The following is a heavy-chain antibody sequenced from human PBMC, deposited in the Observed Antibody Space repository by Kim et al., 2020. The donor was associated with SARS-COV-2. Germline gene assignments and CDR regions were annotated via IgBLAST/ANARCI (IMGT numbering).Heavy chain of an antibody. CDR3: ARGGATSSSSGLDV. CDR1: EYIFNTYS. J-gene: IGHJ6*02. V-gene: IGHV1-69*08. D-gene: IGHD3-16*01. CDR2: IIPFLDAT. Sequence: SVKVSCKASEYIFNTYSIHWIRQAPGQGLQWMGRIIPFLDATTSDQSFQGRVAMTAHRSSKTAYLEVTTLTSNDSAVYYCARGGATSSSSGLDVWGQGTTVTVSS.